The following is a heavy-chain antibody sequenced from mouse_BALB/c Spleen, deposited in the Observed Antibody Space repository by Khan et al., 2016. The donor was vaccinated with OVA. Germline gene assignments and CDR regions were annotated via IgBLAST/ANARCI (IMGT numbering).Heavy chain of an antibody. J-gene: IGHJ3*01. V-gene: IGHV3-6*02. CDR1: GYSITSGYY. D-gene: IGHD2-2*01. Sequence: DVQLQESGPGLVKPSQSLFLTCSVTGYSITSGYYCNWIRQFPGNKLEWMGYISYDGSNNYNPSLRNRISVTRDTSKNPFFLKLNSVTTEDTATYYCARSLYGYDPAWFAYWGQGTLVTVSA. CDR2: ISYDGSN. CDR3: ARSLYGYDPAWFAY.